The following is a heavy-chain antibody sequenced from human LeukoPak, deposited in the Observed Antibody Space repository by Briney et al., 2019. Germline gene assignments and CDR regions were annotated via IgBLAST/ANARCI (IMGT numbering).Heavy chain of an antibody. CDR3: AKARITMIVVVPFDY. V-gene: IGHV3-23*01. Sequence: TGGSLRLSCAASGFTFSNYAMSWVRQAPGKGLEWVSTISGSGGSPDYADSVKGRFTISRDNSKNTLYLQMNSLRAEDTAVYSCAKARITMIVVVPFDYWGQGTLVTVSS. J-gene: IGHJ4*02. D-gene: IGHD3-22*01. CDR2: ISGSGGSP. CDR1: GFTFSNYA.